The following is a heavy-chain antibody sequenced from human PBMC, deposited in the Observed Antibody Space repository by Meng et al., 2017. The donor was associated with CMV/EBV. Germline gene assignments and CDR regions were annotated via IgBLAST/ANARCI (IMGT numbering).Heavy chain of an antibody. CDR2: IRYDGSNK. V-gene: IGHV3-30*02. CDR1: GFTFSSYG. J-gene: IGHJ4*02. D-gene: IGHD4-11*01. CDR3: AKVMTTVTTPLGY. Sequence: GESLKISCAASGFTFSSYGMHWVRQAPGKGLEWVAFIRYDGSNKYYADSVKGRFTISRDNSKNTLYLQMNSLRAEGTAVYYCAKVMTTVTTPLGYWGQGTLVTVSS.